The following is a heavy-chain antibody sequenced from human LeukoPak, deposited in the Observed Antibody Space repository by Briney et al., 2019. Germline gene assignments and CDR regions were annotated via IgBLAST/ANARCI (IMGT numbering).Heavy chain of an antibody. CDR2: ISSSSSYI. Sequence: PGGSLRLSCAASGFTFSSYSMSWVRQAPGKGLEWVSSISSSSSYIYYADSVKGRFTISRDNAKNSLYLQMNSLRAEDTAVYYCASGDSVYSGSYNWFDPWGQGTLVTVSS. CDR3: ASGDSVYSGSYNWFDP. D-gene: IGHD1-26*01. J-gene: IGHJ5*02. CDR1: GFTFSSYS. V-gene: IGHV3-21*01.